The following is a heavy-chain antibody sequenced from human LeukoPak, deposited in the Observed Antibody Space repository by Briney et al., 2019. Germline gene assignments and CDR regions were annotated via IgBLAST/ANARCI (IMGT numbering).Heavy chain of an antibody. Sequence: GGSLRLSCAASGFTFSSYAMHWVRQAPGKGLEWVSSISSSSSYIYYADSVKGRFTISRDDAENSLYLQMNTLRAEDTAVYYCARSNTAYDYWGQGTLVTVSP. CDR1: GFTFSSYA. D-gene: IGHD5-18*01. CDR3: ARSNTAYDY. J-gene: IGHJ4*02. V-gene: IGHV3-21*03. CDR2: ISSSSSYI.